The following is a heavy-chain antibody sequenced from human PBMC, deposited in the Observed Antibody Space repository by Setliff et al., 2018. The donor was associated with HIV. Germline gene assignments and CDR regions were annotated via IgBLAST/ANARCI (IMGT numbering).Heavy chain of an antibody. CDR3: ARSSYYGSGSYTDY. V-gene: IGHV4-4*09. J-gene: IGHJ4*02. CDR1: GGSISSYY. Sequence: SETLSLTCTVSGGSISSYYWSWIRQSPGKGLEWIGYTYTSGSTNYNHNPSLKSRVTISVDTSKKQFSLKLRSVAAADTAVYYCARSSYYGSGSYTDYWGQGTLVTVSS. D-gene: IGHD3-10*01. CDR2: TYTSGST.